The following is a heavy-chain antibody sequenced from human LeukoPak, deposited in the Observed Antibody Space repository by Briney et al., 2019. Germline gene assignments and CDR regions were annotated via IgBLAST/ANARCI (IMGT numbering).Heavy chain of an antibody. V-gene: IGHV4-34*01. CDR3: ASFGGSYFDAFDI. J-gene: IGHJ3*02. CDR2: INHSGST. D-gene: IGHD1-26*01. CDR1: GGSFSGYY. Sequence: SETLSLTCAGYGGSFSGYYWSWIRQPPGKGLEWIGEINHSGSTNYNPSLKSRVTISVATSKNQFSLKLSSVTAADTAVYYCASFGGSYFDAFDIWGQGTMVTVSS.